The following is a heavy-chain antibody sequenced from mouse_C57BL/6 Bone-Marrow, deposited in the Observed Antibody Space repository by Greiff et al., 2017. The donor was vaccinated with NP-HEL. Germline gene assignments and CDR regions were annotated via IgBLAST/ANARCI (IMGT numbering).Heavy chain of an antibody. V-gene: IGHV5-6*01. CDR2: ISSGGSYT. Sequence: EVQGVESGGDLVKPGGSLKLSCAASGFTFSSYGMSWVRQTPDKRLEWVATISSGGSYTYYPDSVKGRFTISRDNAKNTLYLQMSSLKSEDTAVYYYASPNYGSSYAWFAYWGQGTLVTVSA. J-gene: IGHJ3*01. CDR3: ASPNYGSSYAWFAY. CDR1: GFTFSSYG. D-gene: IGHD1-1*01.